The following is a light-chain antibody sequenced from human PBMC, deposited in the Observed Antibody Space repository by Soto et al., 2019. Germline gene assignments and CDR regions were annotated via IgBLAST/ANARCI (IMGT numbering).Light chain of an antibody. CDR1: SSDVGGYNY. J-gene: IGLJ1*01. Sequence: QSVLTQPASVSGSPGQSITISCTGTSSDVGGYNYVSWYQQHPGTAPKFMIYDVSNRPSGVSNRFSGSKSGNTASLTISGLPAEDEADYYCSSYTNSNTRQIVFGTGTKLTVL. CDR2: DVS. V-gene: IGLV2-14*01. CDR3: SSYTNSNTRQIV.